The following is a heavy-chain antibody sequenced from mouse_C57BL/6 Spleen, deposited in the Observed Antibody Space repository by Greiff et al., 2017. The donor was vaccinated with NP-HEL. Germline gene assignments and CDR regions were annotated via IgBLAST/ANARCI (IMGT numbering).Heavy chain of an antibody. Sequence: VQLQQSGPGLVAPSQSLSITCTVSGFSLTSYAISWVRQPPGKGLEWLGVIWTGGGTNYNSALKSRLSISKDNSKSQVFLKMNSLQTDDTARYYCARNYGGSSHWYFDVWGTGTTVTVSS. D-gene: IGHD1-1*01. V-gene: IGHV2-9-1*01. CDR1: GFSLTSYA. CDR2: IWTGGGT. J-gene: IGHJ1*03. CDR3: ARNYGGSSHWYFDV.